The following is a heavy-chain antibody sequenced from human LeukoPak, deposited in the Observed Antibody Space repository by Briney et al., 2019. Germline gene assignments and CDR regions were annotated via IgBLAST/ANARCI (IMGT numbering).Heavy chain of an antibody. CDR1: GFTFSGSA. CDR3: TRLGSYGIDY. CDR2: IRSKANSYAT. Sequence: GGSLKLSCAASGFTFSGSAMHWVRQASGKGLEWVGRIRSKANSYATAYAASGKGRFTISRDDSKNTAYLQMNSLKTEDTAVYYCTRLGSYGIDYWGQGTLVTVSS. J-gene: IGHJ4*02. D-gene: IGHD5-18*01. V-gene: IGHV3-73*01.